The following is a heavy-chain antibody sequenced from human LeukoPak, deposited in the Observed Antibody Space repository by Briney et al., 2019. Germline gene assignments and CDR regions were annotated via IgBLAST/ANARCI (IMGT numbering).Heavy chain of an antibody. V-gene: IGHV4-59*01. Sequence: SETLSLTCTVSGGSISSYYWSWIRQPPGKGLEWIGYIYYSGSTNYNPSLKSRVTISVDTSKNQFSLKLSSVTAADTAVYYCARAGGRGDGFDYWGQGALVTVSS. CDR2: IYYSGST. CDR3: ARAGGRGDGFDY. CDR1: GGSISSYY. J-gene: IGHJ4*02. D-gene: IGHD4-17*01.